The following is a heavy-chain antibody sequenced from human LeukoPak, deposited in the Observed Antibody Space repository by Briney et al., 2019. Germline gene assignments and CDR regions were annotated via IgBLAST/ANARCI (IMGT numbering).Heavy chain of an antibody. J-gene: IGHJ5*02. D-gene: IGHD3-10*01. Sequence: SETLSLTCAVYGGSFSGYYWSWIRQPPGKGLEWIGESNHSGSTNYNPSLKSRVTISVDTPKNQFSLQLSPVTAADTAVYYCARGDYYGSGTNWFDPWGQGTLVTVSS. CDR3: ARGDYYGSGTNWFDP. V-gene: IGHV4-34*01. CDR2: SNHSGST. CDR1: GGSFSGYY.